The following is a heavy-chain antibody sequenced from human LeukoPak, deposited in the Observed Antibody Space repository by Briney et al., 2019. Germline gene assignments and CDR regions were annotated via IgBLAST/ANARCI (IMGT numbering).Heavy chain of an antibody. V-gene: IGHV3-74*01. D-gene: IGHD2-8*01. CDR1: GFTFSFNS. CDR2: IKRDGSGA. Sequence: GGSLRLSCAASGFTFSFNSMHWVRQGPGKGLVWVSRIKRDGSGATYADSVKGRVTISRDNAKNTLYLQMNSLRAEDTAVYYCAKSNGFGMDVWGQGTTVTVSS. J-gene: IGHJ6*01. CDR3: AKSNGFGMDV.